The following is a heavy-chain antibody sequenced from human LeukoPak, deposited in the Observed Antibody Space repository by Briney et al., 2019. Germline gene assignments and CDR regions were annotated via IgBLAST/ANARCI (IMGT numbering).Heavy chain of an antibody. CDR2: ISWNSGSI. J-gene: IGHJ4*02. D-gene: IGHD1-26*01. CDR3: AKGIRGSYWGTFDY. Sequence: GRSLRLSCAASGFTFDDYAMHWVRQAPGKGLEWVSGISWNSGSIGYADSVKGRFTISRDNAKNSLYLQMNSLRAEDTALYYCAKGIRGSYWGTFDYWGQGTLVTVSS. CDR1: GFTFDDYA. V-gene: IGHV3-9*01.